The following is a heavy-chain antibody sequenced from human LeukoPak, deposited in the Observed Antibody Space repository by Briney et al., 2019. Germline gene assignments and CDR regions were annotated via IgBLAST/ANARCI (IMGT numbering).Heavy chain of an antibody. D-gene: IGHD1-7*01. V-gene: IGHV3-23*01. CDR3: ARKAQYNGHYPLDY. Sequence: PGGSLRLSCAASGFTFTSYSMGWVRQAPGKGLEWLSGTSDRGDYTYYADSVKGRFTISRDSSKNTLFLQMNSLRAEDTALYFCARKAQYNGHYPLDYWGQGTLVTVSS. J-gene: IGHJ4*02. CDR1: GFTFTSYS. CDR2: TSDRGDYT.